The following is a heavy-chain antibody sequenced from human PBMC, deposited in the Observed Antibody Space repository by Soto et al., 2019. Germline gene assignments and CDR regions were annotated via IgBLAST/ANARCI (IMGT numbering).Heavy chain of an antibody. CDR1: GGTFSSHA. J-gene: IGHJ6*02. V-gene: IGHV1-69*13. Sequence: GASVKVSCKASGGTFSSHAISWVRQAPGQGLEWMGGIIPIFGTANYAQKFQGRVTITADESTSTAYMELSSLRSEDTAVYYCARGAEIVLMITKRRPTYYYYGMDVWGQGTTVTVSS. CDR2: IIPIFGTA. D-gene: IGHD2-8*01. CDR3: ARGAEIVLMITKRRPTYYYYGMDV.